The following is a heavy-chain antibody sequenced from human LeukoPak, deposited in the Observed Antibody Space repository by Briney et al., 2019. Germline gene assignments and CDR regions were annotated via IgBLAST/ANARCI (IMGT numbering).Heavy chain of an antibody. CDR3: TTRGGAASGSPDY. V-gene: IGHV3-15*01. Sequence: GGSLRLSCAASGFTFSSYAMSWVRQAPGKGLEWVGRIKSKTDGGTTDYAAPVKGRFTISRDDSKNTLYLQMNSLKTEDTAVYYCTTRGGAASGSPDYWGQGTLVTVSS. CDR1: GFTFSSYA. J-gene: IGHJ4*02. D-gene: IGHD2-15*01. CDR2: IKSKTDGGTT.